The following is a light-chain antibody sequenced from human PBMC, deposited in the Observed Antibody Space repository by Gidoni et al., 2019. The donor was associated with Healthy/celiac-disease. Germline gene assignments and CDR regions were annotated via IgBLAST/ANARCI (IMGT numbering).Light chain of an antibody. Sequence: VMTQPPATLSVSPGARATISCRASQSVSSNLAWYQQKPGQAPRLLIYGASTRDTGIPARFSGSGSGTEFTLTISSLQSEDFAVYYCQQYNNWPRTFGQGTKVEIK. CDR3: QQYNNWPRT. J-gene: IGKJ2*02. CDR1: QSVSSN. CDR2: GAS. V-gene: IGKV3-15*01.